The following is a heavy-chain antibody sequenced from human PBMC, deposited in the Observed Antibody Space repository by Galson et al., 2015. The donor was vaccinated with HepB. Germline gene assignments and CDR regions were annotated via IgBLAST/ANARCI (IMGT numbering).Heavy chain of an antibody. CDR1: EFIFYSYA. V-gene: IGHV3-30-3*01. Sequence: SLRLSCAASEFIFYSYAMHWVRQAPGKGPEWVSLISYDGGKKYYADSVKGRFIISRDNSKNTLFLQMNSLRPGDTAVYYCARDLDPWQLLCPGYWGQGTLVTVSS. D-gene: IGHD2-2*01. CDR3: ARDLDPWQLLCPGY. CDR2: ISYDGGKK. J-gene: IGHJ4*02.